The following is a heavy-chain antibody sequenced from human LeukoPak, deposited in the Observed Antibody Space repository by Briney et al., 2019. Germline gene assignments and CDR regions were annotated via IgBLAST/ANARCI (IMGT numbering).Heavy chain of an antibody. CDR1: GYTFTSYG. Sequence: ASVKVSCKASGYTFTSYGISWVRQAPGQGLEWMGWISAYNGNTNYAQKLQGRVTMTTDTSTSTAYMELRSLRPDDTAVYYCARKIGYSGSYYGSLVGYWGQGTLVTVSS. CDR3: ARKIGYSGSYYGSLVGY. J-gene: IGHJ4*02. D-gene: IGHD1-26*01. V-gene: IGHV1-18*01. CDR2: ISAYNGNT.